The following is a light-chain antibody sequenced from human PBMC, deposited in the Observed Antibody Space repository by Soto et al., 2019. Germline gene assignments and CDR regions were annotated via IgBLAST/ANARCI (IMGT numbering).Light chain of an antibody. J-gene: IGLJ3*02. V-gene: IGLV1-44*01. CDR1: SSNIGSNS. CDR3: AAWDDSLNGPV. Sequence: QSALTQPPSASGTPGQRVTISCSGSSSNIGSNSVNWYQQLPGTAPKLLIYSNNQRPSGVPDRFSGSKSGTSASLAISGLQSEAEADYYCAAWDDSLNGPVFGGGTKLTVL. CDR2: SNN.